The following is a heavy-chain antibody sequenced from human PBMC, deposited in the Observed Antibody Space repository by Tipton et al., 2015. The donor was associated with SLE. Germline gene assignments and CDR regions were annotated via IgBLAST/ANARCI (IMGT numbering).Heavy chain of an antibody. V-gene: IGHV3-30*04. CDR1: GFTFSSYA. Sequence: SLRLSCAASGFTFSSYAMHWVRQAPGKGLEWVAVISYDGSNKYYADSVKGRFTISRDNSKNTLYLQMNSLRAEDTAVYYCARGTSIFGVVRHFDYWGQGTLVTVSS. CDR3: ARGTSIFGVVRHFDY. CDR2: ISYDGSNK. J-gene: IGHJ4*02. D-gene: IGHD3-3*01.